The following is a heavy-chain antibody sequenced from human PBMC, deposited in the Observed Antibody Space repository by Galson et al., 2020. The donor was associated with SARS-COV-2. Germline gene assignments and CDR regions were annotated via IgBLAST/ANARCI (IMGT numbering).Heavy chain of an antibody. CDR2: ISLDSDRK. CDR1: GFSFDKYA. Sequence: SLKISCAASGFSFDKYAMHWVRQGPGRGLEWVSGISLDSDRKGYADSVKGRFTIPRDNAKKSIYLQMDSLRAEDTALYYCTKDIHPGGADVWGQGTTVTVSS. D-gene: IGHD4-17*01. CDR3: TKDIHPGGADV. J-gene: IGHJ6*02. V-gene: IGHV3-9*01.